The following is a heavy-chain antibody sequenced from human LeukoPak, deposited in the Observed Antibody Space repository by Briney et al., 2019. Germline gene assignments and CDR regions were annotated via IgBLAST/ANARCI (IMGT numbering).Heavy chain of an antibody. V-gene: IGHV3-43*02. CDR2: ISGDGGST. Sequence: GGSLRLSCAASGFTFDDYAMHWVRQAPGKGLEWVSLISGDGGSTYYADPVKGRFTISRDNSKNSLYLQMNSLRTEDTALYYCAKESGHSGSYYFDYWGQGTLVTVSS. CDR1: GFTFDDYA. J-gene: IGHJ4*02. CDR3: AKESGHSGSYYFDY. D-gene: IGHD1-26*01.